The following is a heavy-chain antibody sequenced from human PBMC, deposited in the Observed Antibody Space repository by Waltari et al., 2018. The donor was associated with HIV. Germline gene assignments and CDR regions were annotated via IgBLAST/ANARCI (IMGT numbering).Heavy chain of an antibody. J-gene: IGHJ5*02. D-gene: IGHD5-12*01. CDR2: INHSGRT. CDR3: ARGEEGYSGYDLSWFDT. Sequence: QVQLQQWGAGPLTPSETLSLTCAVYGGSFCGSYWSWIRLPPGKGLEWSGEINHSGRTNYNPSLKSRVTISADTSKNQFSLKVNSVTAADTAVYYCARGEEGYSGYDLSWFDTWGQGTLVTVSS. V-gene: IGHV4-34*01. CDR1: GGSFCGSY.